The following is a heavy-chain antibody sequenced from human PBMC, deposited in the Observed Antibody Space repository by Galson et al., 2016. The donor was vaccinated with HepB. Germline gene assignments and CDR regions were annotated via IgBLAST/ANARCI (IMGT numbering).Heavy chain of an antibody. V-gene: IGHV3-30-3*01. CDR1: GFTFSHYA. J-gene: IGHJ4*02. D-gene: IGHD1-26*01. CDR2: TDGTNK. CDR3: ATDPIVGVPDYFDY. Sequence: SLRLSCAVSGFTFSHYAMHWVRQAPGKGLEWVAVTDGTNKYYADSVKGRFTISRDDSKSTLYLQMDRLRAEDTAVYYCATDPIVGVPDYFDYWGQGTLVTVSS.